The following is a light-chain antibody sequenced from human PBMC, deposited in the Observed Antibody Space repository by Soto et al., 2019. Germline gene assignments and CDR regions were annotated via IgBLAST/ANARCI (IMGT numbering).Light chain of an antibody. CDR1: QSVSNY. CDR2: EAS. V-gene: IGKV3-11*01. CDR3: QQRSYWLS. J-gene: IGKJ4*01. Sequence: EILLTQSLATLSLSPGERATLSCRASQSVSNYLAWYQQKPGQAPRLLIYEASNRASGIPARFSGSGSGTDFTLTISCLEPEKFAIYYCQQRSYWLSFGGGTKVDIK.